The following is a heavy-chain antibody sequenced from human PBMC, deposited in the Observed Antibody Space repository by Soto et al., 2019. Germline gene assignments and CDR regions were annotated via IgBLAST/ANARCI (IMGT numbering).Heavy chain of an antibody. D-gene: IGHD2-21*02. V-gene: IGHV3-30*03. Sequence: QVQLVESGGGVVQPGRSLRLSCAASGFTFSSYGIHWVRQAPGKGLEWVAVTSYDGSNKYYADSVKGRFTISRDNSMNTLYLQMNSLRAEDTAVYYCATDRWRGEGLPNAFDIWGQGTMVTVSS. CDR2: TSYDGSNK. CDR1: GFTFSSYG. CDR3: ATDRWRGEGLPNAFDI. J-gene: IGHJ3*02.